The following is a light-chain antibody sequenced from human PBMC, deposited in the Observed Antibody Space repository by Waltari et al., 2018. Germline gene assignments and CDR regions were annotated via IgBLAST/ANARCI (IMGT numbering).Light chain of an antibody. V-gene: IGKV3-20*01. Sequence: IVLPQSPGTLSLSPGERANLSCSASQSVSRSLTWYQQKPGQAPRLLIYAASSRATGSPDRFSGSGSGTDFSLTISRLQPEDFAVYYCQHYVRLPATFGQGTKVEIK. CDR1: QSVSRS. CDR3: QHYVRLPAT. J-gene: IGKJ1*01. CDR2: AAS.